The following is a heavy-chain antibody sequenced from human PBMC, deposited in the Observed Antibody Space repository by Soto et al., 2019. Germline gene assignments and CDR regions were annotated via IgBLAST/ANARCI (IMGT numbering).Heavy chain of an antibody. CDR2: ISSHSSTL. D-gene: IGHD6-19*01. CDR3: VRDGSGNLYLNWFDP. J-gene: IGHJ5*02. CDR1: GFTFSSYS. V-gene: IGHV3-48*02. Sequence: VGSLRLSGAASGFTFSSYSMNWVRQAPGKGLEWISYISSHSSTLYHADSVKGRFTISRDNAGNSLYLQMNSLRDEDTAVYYCVRDGSGNLYLNWFDPWGQGTLVTVSS.